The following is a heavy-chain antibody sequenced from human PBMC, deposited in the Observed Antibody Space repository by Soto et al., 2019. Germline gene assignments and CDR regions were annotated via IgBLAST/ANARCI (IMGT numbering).Heavy chain of an antibody. J-gene: IGHJ4*02. CDR1: GGSFSGYY. V-gene: IGHV4-34*01. CDR2: INHSGST. Sequence: QVQLQQWGAGLLKPSETLSLTCAVYGGSFSGYYWSWIRQPPGKGLEWIGEINHSGSTNYNPSLKSRVTISVDPSKSQFSLKLSSVTAADTAVYYCARGSSEWRALRPFDYWGQGTLVTVSS. CDR3: ARGSSEWRALRPFDY. D-gene: IGHD2-8*01.